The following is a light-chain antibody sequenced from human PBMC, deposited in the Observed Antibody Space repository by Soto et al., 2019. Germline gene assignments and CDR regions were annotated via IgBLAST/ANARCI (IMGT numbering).Light chain of an antibody. Sequence: ENVFTQSPGTLYLSPGERATLSCRASQSLSSSYLAWYQQKPGQAPRLIIYGASSRATGIPDRFSGSGSGTEFTLTISRLEPEDFAVYYCQQFATSTLTFGGGTKVDIK. J-gene: IGKJ4*01. CDR1: QSLSSSY. V-gene: IGKV3-20*01. CDR2: GAS. CDR3: QQFATSTLT.